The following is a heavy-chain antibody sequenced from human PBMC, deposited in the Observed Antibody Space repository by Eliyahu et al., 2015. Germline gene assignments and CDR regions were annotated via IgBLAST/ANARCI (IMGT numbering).Heavy chain of an antibody. D-gene: IGHD4-11*01. J-gene: IGHJ4*02. CDR1: GGSLTNTIYY. Sequence: QMQLQESGPGLVKPSETLSLTCTVSGGSLTNTIYYWGWIRQPPGKGLEWIGDICDSGNAYYNPPLKSRVTISLDTSKNQFSLNLTSLTAADTAVYYCARQTTVTAFNYWGQGTLVTVSS. V-gene: IGHV4-39*01. CDR3: ARQTTVTAFNY. CDR2: ICDSGNA.